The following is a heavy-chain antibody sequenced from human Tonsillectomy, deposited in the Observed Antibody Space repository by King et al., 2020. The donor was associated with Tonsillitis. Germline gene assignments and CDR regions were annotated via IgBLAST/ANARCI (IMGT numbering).Heavy chain of an antibody. V-gene: IGHV4-59*01. J-gene: IGHJ2*01. CDR2: IYYTGST. Sequence: QLQESGPGLVKPSETLSLTCTVSGGSISSYYWNWIRQPPGKGLEWIAYIYYTGSTNSNPSHKSRVTTSVDTSKNQFSLRLSTVTTAATAVYYCARGGTDSSGWYPYWFFDLWGRGTLVTVSS. CDR1: GGSISSYY. CDR3: ARGGTDSSGWYPYWFFDL. D-gene: IGHD6-19*01.